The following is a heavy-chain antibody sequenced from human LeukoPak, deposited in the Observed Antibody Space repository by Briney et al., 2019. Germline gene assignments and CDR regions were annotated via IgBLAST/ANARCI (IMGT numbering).Heavy chain of an antibody. V-gene: IGHV4-59*01. D-gene: IGHD2-2*01. CDR1: GGSISSYY. Sequence: SETLSLTCTVSGGSISSYYWSWIRQPPGKGLEWIGYIYYIGSTNYNPSLKSRVTISVDTSKNQFSLKLSSVTAADTAVYYCARVGTCSSTSCYRDAFDIWGQGTMVTVSS. J-gene: IGHJ3*02. CDR2: IYYIGST. CDR3: ARVGTCSSTSCYRDAFDI.